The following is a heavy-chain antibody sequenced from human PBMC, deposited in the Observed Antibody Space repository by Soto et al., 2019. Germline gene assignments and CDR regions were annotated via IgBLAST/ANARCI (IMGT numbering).Heavy chain of an antibody. V-gene: IGHV4-39*01. D-gene: IGHD3-9*01. CDR1: GGSISSSSYY. J-gene: IGHJ5*02. Sequence: SETLSLTCTVSGGSISSSSYYWGWIRQPPGKGLEWIGSIYYSGSTYYNPSLKSRVTISVDTSKNQFSLKRGSVTAADTAVYYCARGGNYDILTGYYAVGWFDPWGQGTLVTVSS. CDR2: IYYSGST. CDR3: ARGGNYDILTGYYAVGWFDP.